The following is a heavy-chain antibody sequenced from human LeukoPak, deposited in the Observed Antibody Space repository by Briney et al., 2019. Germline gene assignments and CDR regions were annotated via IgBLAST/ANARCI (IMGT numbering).Heavy chain of an antibody. V-gene: IGHV1-2*02. D-gene: IGHD3-22*01. CDR3: ARDKYYYDSSGSIDY. J-gene: IGHJ4*02. Sequence: GASVKVSCKASGYTFTNYGISWVRQAPGQGLEWMGWISAYSGDTNYALKFQGRVTMTRDTSISTAYMELSRLRSDDTAVYYCARDKYYYDSSGSIDYWGQGTLVTVSS. CDR2: ISAYSGDT. CDR1: GYTFTNYG.